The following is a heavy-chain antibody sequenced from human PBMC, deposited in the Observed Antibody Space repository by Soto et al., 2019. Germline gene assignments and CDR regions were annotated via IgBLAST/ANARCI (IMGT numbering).Heavy chain of an antibody. CDR1: GGSISSGTSY. V-gene: IGHV4-31*03. J-gene: IGHJ4*02. CDR3: ASIPRRGYSYGIDY. CDR2: IYFTGAT. D-gene: IGHD2-21*02. Sequence: QMQLQESGPGLVKPSQTLSLTCNVSGGSISSGTSYWTWILQHPGEGLEWIGHIYFTGATYSNPSLRSRLTMSVDTSKNQFSLKLTSVTAADTATYYCASIPRRGYSYGIDYWGQGTLVTVSS.